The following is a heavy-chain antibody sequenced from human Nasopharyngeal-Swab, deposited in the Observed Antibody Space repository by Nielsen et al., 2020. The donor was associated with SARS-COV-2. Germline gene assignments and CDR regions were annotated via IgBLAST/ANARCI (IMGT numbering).Heavy chain of an antibody. D-gene: IGHD6-19*01. V-gene: IGHV4-39*01. Sequence: RQAPGKGLERIGSIYYSGSTYYNPSLKSRVTISVDTSKNQFSLKLSSVTAADTAVYYCARVVAVAGTRRYFDYWGQGTLVTVSS. CDR3: ARVVAVAGTRRYFDY. J-gene: IGHJ4*02. CDR2: IYYSGST.